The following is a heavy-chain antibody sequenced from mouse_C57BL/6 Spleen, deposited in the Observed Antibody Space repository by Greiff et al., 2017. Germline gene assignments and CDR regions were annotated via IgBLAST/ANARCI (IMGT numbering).Heavy chain of an antibody. D-gene: IGHD1-1*01. CDR1: GYTFTSYW. J-gene: IGHJ4*01. Sequence: VQLQQPGAELVKPGASVKLSCKASGYTFTSYWMHWVKQRPGQGLEWIGMIHPNSGSTNYNEKFKSKATLTVDKSSSTAYMQLSSLTSEDAAVYYCAIITAVGMDYWGQGTSVTVSS. CDR2: IHPNSGST. V-gene: IGHV1-64*01. CDR3: AIITAVGMDY.